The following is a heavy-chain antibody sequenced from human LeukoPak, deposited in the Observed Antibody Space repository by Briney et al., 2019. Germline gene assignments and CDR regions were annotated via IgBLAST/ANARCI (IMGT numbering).Heavy chain of an antibody. V-gene: IGHV4-31*03. CDR2: IYYSGST. J-gene: IGHJ5*02. CDR3: ARSSGIAAAGRGTSNWFDP. CDR1: GGSISSGGYY. D-gene: IGHD6-13*01. Sequence: PSETLSLTCTVSGGSISSGGYYWSWIRQHPGKGLEWIGYIYYSGSTYYNPSLKSRVTISVDTSKNQFSLKLSSVTAADTAVYYCARSSGIAAAGRGTSNWFDPWGQGTLATVSS.